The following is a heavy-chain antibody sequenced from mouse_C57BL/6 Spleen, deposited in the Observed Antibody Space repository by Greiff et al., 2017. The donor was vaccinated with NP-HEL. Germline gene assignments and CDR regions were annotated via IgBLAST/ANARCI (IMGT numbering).Heavy chain of an antibody. V-gene: IGHV1-82*01. CDR1: GYAFSSSW. D-gene: IGHD1-1*01. J-gene: IGHJ2*01. Sequence: VQLQQSGPELVKPGASVKISCKASGYAFSSSWMNWVKQRPGKGLEWIGRIYPGDGDTNYNGKFKGKATLTADKSSSTASMQLSSLTSEDSAVYFCARSITTVVDYWGQGTTLTVSS. CDR2: IYPGDGDT. CDR3: ARSITTVVDY.